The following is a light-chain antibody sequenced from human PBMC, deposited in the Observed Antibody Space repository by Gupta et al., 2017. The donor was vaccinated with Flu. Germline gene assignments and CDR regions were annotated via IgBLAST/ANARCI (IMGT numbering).Light chain of an antibody. J-gene: IGLJ3*02. V-gene: IGLV2-14*01. CDR2: EVS. CDR1: SSDVGAYNY. Sequence: QSALTQPASVSGSPGQPITISCTGTSSDVGAYNYVSWYQQHPGKAPKLMIYEVSNRPSGVSNRFSGSKSGNTASLTISGLQAEDEADYYCSSYTSSSTPWVFGGGTKLTVL. CDR3: SSYTSSSTPWV.